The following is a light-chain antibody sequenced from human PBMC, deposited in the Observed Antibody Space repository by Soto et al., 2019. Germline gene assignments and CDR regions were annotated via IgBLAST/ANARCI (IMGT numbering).Light chain of an antibody. CDR3: QEYDNWPLWT. J-gene: IGKJ1*01. V-gene: IGKV3-15*01. Sequence: ETVMTQSPATLPVSPGERATLSCRASQSVRSNLAWYQQKPGQAPRLLIYGASTRATGVPARFSGSGFGTEFTLTINSLQSEDFALYYCQEYDNWPLWTFGQGTKVEVK. CDR2: GAS. CDR1: QSVRSN.